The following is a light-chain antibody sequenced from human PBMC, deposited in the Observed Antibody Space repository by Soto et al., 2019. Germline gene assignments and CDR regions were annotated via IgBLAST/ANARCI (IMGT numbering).Light chain of an antibody. CDR1: QSVSSY. CDR3: QQRSNWPGA. V-gene: IGKV3-11*01. Sequence: EIVLTQSPATLSLSPGERATLSCRASQSVSSYLAWYQHKPGQAPRLLIYDASTRATGIPARFSGSGSGTDFTPTISSLEPEDFAFYYCQQRSNWPGAFGGGTKVEIK. CDR2: DAS. J-gene: IGKJ4*01.